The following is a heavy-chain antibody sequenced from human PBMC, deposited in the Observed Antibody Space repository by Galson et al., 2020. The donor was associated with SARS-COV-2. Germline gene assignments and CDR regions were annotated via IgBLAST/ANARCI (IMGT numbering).Heavy chain of an antibody. CDR3: ATALAAAGYNYYYYGMDV. D-gene: IGHD6-13*01. CDR1: GYTLTELS. V-gene: IGHV1-24*01. Sequence: ASVKVSRKVSGYTLTELSMHWVRQAPGKGLEWMGGFDPEDGETIYAQKFQGRVTMTEDTSTDTAYMELSSLRSEDTAVYYCATALAAAGYNYYYYGMDVWGQGTTVTVSS. CDR2: FDPEDGET. J-gene: IGHJ6*02.